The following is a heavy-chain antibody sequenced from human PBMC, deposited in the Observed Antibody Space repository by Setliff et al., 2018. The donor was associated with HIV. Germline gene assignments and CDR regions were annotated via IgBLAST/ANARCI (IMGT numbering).Heavy chain of an antibody. CDR1: GASISSYY. CDR2: IDYNGRT. V-gene: IGHV4-59*12. CDR3: ARGAYRDGYDY. J-gene: IGHJ4*02. D-gene: IGHD5-18*01. Sequence: PSETLSLTCTVSGASISSYYWSWIRQPPGKGLEWIGYIDYNGRTDYNPSLETRVTISFDTSKNQLSLKLTSVAATDTAVYYCARGAYRDGYDYWGQGALVTVSS.